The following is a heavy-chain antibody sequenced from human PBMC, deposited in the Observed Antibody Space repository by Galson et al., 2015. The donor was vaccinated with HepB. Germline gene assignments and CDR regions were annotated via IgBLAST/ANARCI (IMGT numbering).Heavy chain of an antibody. J-gene: IGHJ3*02. V-gene: IGHV2-70*01. CDR3: ARRRDGYNDDAFDI. CDR2: IDWDDDK. Sequence: PALVKPTQILTLTCTFSGFSLSTSGMCVSWIRQPPGKALEWLALIDWDDDKYYSTSLKTRLTISKDTSKNQVVLTMTNVDPVDTATYYCARRRDGYNDDAFDIWGQGTMVTVSS. CDR1: GFSLSTSGMC. D-gene: IGHD5-24*01.